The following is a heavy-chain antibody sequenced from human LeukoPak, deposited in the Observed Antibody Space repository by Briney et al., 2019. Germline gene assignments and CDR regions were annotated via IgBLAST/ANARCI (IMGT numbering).Heavy chain of an antibody. Sequence: GGSLRLSCAASGFTFDDYAMHWVRQAPGKGLEWVSGISWNSGSIGYADSVKGRFTISRDNAKNSLYLQMNSLRAEDTALYYCAKGYSEDYYDSSGYSRAHFDYWGQGTLVTVSS. D-gene: IGHD3-22*01. V-gene: IGHV3-9*01. CDR2: ISWNSGSI. J-gene: IGHJ4*02. CDR1: GFTFDDYA. CDR3: AKGYSEDYYDSSGYSRAHFDY.